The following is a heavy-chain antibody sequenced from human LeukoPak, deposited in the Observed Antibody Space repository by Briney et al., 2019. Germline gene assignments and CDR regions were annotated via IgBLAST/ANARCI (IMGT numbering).Heavy chain of an antibody. V-gene: IGHV3-7*01. J-gene: IGHJ4*02. D-gene: IGHD6-13*01. CDR2: IKQDGSEK. Sequence: SGGSLRLSCAASGFTFSSYWMSWVRQAPGKGLEWVANIKQDGSEKYYVDSVKGRFTISRDNAKNSLYLQMNSLRAEDTAVYYCARDVAAARRETRNDYWGQGTLVTVSS. CDR1: GFTFSSYW. CDR3: ARDVAAARRETRNDY.